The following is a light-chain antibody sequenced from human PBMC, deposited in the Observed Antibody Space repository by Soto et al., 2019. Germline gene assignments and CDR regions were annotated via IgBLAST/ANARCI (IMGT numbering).Light chain of an antibody. CDR3: QQYYNWPPYT. V-gene: IGKV3-15*01. CDR1: QSVDTN. J-gene: IGKJ2*01. Sequence: EVVMTQSPATLSVSPGDRATLSCRASQSVDTNVAWYQQKPGQAPRLLVHSASTRATGIPARFTGIGSGTDFTLTISGLRSDDFAVYYCQQYYNWPPYTFGQGTKLQIK. CDR2: SAS.